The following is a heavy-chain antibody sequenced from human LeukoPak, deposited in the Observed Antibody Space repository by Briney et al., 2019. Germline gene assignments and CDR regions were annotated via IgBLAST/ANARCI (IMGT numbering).Heavy chain of an antibody. Sequence: SETLSLTCAVYGGSFSGYYWSWIRQPPGKGLEWIGEINHSGSTNYNPSLKSRVTISVDTSKNQFSLKLSSVTAADTAMYYCARDLAAAGKGFIDYWGQGTLVAVSS. CDR1: GGSFSGYY. CDR2: INHSGST. CDR3: ARDLAAAGKGFIDY. D-gene: IGHD6-13*01. V-gene: IGHV4-34*01. J-gene: IGHJ4*02.